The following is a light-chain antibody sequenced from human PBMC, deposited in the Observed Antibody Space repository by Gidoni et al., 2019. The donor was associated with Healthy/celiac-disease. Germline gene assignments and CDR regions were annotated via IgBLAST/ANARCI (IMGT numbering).Light chain of an antibody. CDR1: PSVLYSSNNENY. V-gene: IGKV4-1*01. CDR3: QQYYSTLHT. CDR2: WAS. J-gene: IGKJ2*01. Sequence: DIVMTQSPYSLAVSLGERAPINCKSSPSVLYSSNNENYLAWYQQKPGQPPKLLIYWASTRESGVPDRFSGSGSGTDFTLTISSLQAEDVAVYYCQQYYSTLHTFXXXTKLEIK.